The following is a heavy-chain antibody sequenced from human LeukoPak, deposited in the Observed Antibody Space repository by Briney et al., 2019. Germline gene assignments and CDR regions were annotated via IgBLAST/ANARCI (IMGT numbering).Heavy chain of an antibody. CDR2: MNPNSGNT. CDR3: ARYSNDILTGYYNWSDP. CDR1: GYTFTSYD. J-gene: IGHJ5*02. V-gene: IGHV1-8*01. Sequence: ASVKVSCKASGYTFTSYDINWVRQATGQGLEWMGWMNPNSGNTGYAQKFQGRVTMTRNTSISTAYMELSSLRSEDTAVYYCARYSNDILTGYYNWSDPWGQGTLVTVSS. D-gene: IGHD3-9*01.